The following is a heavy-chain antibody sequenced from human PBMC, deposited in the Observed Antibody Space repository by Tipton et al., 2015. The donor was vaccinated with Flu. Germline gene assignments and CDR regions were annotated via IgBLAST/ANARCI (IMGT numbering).Heavy chain of an antibody. V-gene: IGHV3-66*02. J-gene: IGHJ3*02. CDR1: GFTVSSNY. CDR3: ARGIPASEAFDI. CDR2: IYSGGGT. Sequence: SLRLSCAASGFTVSSNYMSWARQAPGKGLEWVSVIYSGGGTFYAGSVKGRFTISRDNSKNTLYLQMSSLRPEDTAVYYCARGIPASEAFDIWGQGTMVTVSS.